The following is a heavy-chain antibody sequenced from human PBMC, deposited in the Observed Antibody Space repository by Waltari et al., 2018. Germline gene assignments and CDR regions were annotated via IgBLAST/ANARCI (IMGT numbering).Heavy chain of an antibody. Sequence: QVQLVESGGGVVQPGRSLRLSCAPSGFTFTKSSLLWVRQAPGTGLEWVAFISYDGSGEFYADSVKGRFTISRDNSMNTLYLQMDTLRPEDTALYYCARDLEITFGGVTGGDYWGQGTLVTVSS. CDR3: ARDLEITFGGVTGGDY. CDR2: ISYDGSGE. V-gene: IGHV3-30*01. CDR1: GFTFTKSS. J-gene: IGHJ4*02. D-gene: IGHD3-16*01.